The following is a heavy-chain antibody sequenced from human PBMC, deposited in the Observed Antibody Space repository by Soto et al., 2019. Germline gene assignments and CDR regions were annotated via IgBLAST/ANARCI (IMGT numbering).Heavy chain of an antibody. CDR1: GGTFSSYA. CDR3: ARDMNIVLVPADLYYYGMDV. J-gene: IGHJ6*02. CDR2: IIPIFGTA. D-gene: IGHD2-2*01. Sequence: QVQLVQSGAEVKKPGSSVKVSCKASGGTFSSYAISWVRQAPGQGLEWMGGIIPIFGTANYAQKFQGRVTITADESTSTVYMELSSLRSEDTAVYNCARDMNIVLVPADLYYYGMDVWGQGTTVTVSS. V-gene: IGHV1-69*12.